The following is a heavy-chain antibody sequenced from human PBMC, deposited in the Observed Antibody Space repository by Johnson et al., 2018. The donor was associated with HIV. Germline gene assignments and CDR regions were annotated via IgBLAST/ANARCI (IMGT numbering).Heavy chain of an antibody. D-gene: IGHD1-1*01. CDR1: GFTFSRYG. CDR3: AKASHWAFDI. J-gene: IGHJ3*02. V-gene: IGHV3-30*02. CDR2: IRYDGSNK. Sequence: VQLVESGGGLVQPGGSLRLSCAASGFTFSRYGMHWVRQAPGKGLEWVAFIRYDGSNKYYVDSVKGRFTISRDNSKNTLYLQMNSLRGEDTAVYYCAKASHWAFDIWGQGTMVTVSS.